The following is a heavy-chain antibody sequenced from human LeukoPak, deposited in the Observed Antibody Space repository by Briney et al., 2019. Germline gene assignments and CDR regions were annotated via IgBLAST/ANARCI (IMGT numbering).Heavy chain of an antibody. J-gene: IGHJ4*02. Sequence: SETLSLTCTVSGGSISSSSYYWGWIRQPPGKGLEWIGSIYYSGSTYYNPSLKSRVSISVHTSKNQFSLKLSSVTAADTAVYYCARVGGSSSWDFDYWGQGTLVTVSS. V-gene: IGHV4-39*07. CDR2: IYYSGST. CDR1: GGSISSSSYY. CDR3: ARVGGSSSWDFDY. D-gene: IGHD6-13*01.